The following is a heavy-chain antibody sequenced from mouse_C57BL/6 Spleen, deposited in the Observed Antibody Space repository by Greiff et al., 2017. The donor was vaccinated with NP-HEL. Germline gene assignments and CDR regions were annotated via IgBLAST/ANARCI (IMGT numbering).Heavy chain of an antibody. CDR2: ISNGGGST. J-gene: IGHJ1*03. D-gene: IGHD1-1*01. V-gene: IGHV5-12*01. Sequence: EVQLVESGGGLVQPGGSLKLSCAASGFTFSDYYMYWVRQTPEKRLEWVAYISNGGGSTYYPDTVKGRFTLSRDNAKNTLYLQMSRLKSEDTAMYYCARPSTGWYFDVWGTGTTVTVSS. CDR1: GFTFSDYY. CDR3: ARPSTGWYFDV.